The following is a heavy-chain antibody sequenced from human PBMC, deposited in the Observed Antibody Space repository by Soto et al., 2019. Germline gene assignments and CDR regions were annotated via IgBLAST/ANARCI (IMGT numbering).Heavy chain of an antibody. V-gene: IGHV2-5*02. D-gene: IGHD4-17*01. CDR3: ALAYYGDYTLRY. J-gene: IGHJ4*02. CDR2: IYWDDDK. CDR1: GFSLSTSGVG. Sequence: QITLKESGPTLVKPTQTLTLTCTFSGFSLSTSGVGVGWIRQPPVKALEWLALIYWDDDKRYSPSLKSRLTITKDTSKNQVVLTMTHMDPVDTATYYCALAYYGDYTLRYWGQGTLVTVSS.